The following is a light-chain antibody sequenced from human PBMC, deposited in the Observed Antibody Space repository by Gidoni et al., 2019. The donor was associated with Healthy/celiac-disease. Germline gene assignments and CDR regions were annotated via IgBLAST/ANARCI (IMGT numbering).Light chain of an antibody. CDR2: DVS. V-gene: IGLV2-23*02. J-gene: IGLJ1*01. CDR3: CAYAGSIYV. CDR1: SSDVGSYNL. Sequence: QSALNQPASVSGSPGQSITTSCTGTSSDVGSYNLVSWYQHHPVKAPKLMIYDVSTRPSVVSYLFSGSKSGNTASLTISGLQAEDEADYYCCAYAGSIYVFGTGTKVTVL.